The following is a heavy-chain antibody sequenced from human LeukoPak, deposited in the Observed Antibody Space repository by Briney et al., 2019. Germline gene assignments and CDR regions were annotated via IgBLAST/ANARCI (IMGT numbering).Heavy chain of an antibody. J-gene: IGHJ4*02. CDR3: ATEGFWSGYYYFDY. Sequence: EASVKVSCTVSGYTLTELSMHWVRQAPGKGLEWMGGFDPEDGETIYAQKFQGRVTMTEDTSTDTAYMELSSLRSEDTAVYYCATEGFWSGYYYFDYWGQGTLVTVSS. CDR2: FDPEDGET. D-gene: IGHD3-3*01. CDR1: GYTLTELS. V-gene: IGHV1-24*01.